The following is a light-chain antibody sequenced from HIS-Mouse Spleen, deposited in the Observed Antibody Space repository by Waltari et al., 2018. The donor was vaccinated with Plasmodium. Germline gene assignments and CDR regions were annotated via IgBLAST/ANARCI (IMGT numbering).Light chain of an antibody. Sequence: EIVMTQSPATLYVSSGERATLACRASQCVSSNLAWYQQKPGHAPRLLIYGASTRATGIPARFSGSGSGTEFTLTISSLQSEDFAVYYCQQYNNWSFTFGPGTKVDIK. CDR2: GAS. CDR1: QCVSSN. V-gene: IGKV3-15*01. CDR3: QQYNNWSFT. J-gene: IGKJ3*01.